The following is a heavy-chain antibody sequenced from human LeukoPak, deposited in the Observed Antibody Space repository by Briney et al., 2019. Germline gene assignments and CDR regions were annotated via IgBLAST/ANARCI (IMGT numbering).Heavy chain of an antibody. CDR3: ARVPREYSSGWYFDY. J-gene: IGHJ4*02. CDR1: GGSISSSSYY. V-gene: IGHV4-39*07. D-gene: IGHD6-19*01. CDR2: IYYSGST. Sequence: SETLSLTCTVSGGSISSSSYYWGWIRQPPGKGLEWIGSIYYSGSTYYNPSLKSRVTISVDTSKNQFSLKLSSVTAADTAVYYCARVPREYSSGWYFDYWGQGTLVTVSS.